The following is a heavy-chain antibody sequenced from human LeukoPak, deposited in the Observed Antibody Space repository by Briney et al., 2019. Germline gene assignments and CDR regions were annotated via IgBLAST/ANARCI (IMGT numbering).Heavy chain of an antibody. CDR3: ARDGRRLRLMYSSGWYSRPDAFDI. V-gene: IGHV1-2*02. CDR2: INPHSGGT. CDR1: GYTFSGYY. D-gene: IGHD6-19*01. Sequence: ASVKVSCKASGYTFSGYYMHWVRQAPGQGLEWMGWINPHSGGTKYAQKFQGRVTMTRDTSISTIYVELSSLRSEDMAVYYCARDGRRLRLMYSSGWYSRPDAFDIWGQGTMVTVSS. J-gene: IGHJ3*02.